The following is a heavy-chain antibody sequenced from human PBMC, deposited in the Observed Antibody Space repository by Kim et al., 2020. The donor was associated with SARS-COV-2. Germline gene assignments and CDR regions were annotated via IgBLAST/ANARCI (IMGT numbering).Heavy chain of an antibody. V-gene: IGHV3-43*02. CDR1: GFTFDDYA. CDR2: ISGDGGST. J-gene: IGHJ4*02. D-gene: IGHD3-3*01. CDR3: AKDVPDYDFWSGSPDY. Sequence: GGSLRLSCAASGFTFDDYAMHWVRQAPGKGLEWVSLISGDGGSTYYADSVKGRFTISRDNSKNSLYLQMNSLRTEDTALYYCAKDVPDYDFWSGSPDYWGQGTLVTVSS.